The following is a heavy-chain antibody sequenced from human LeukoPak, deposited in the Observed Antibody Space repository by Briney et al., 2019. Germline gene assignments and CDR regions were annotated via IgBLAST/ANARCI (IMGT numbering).Heavy chain of an antibody. V-gene: IGHV3-23*01. CDR3: AKNWGPGMAFYES. CDR1: GFSFSSYA. CDR2: ISGGGDYI. D-gene: IGHD7-27*01. J-gene: IGHJ4*02. Sequence: HPGGSLRLSCVASGFSFSSYAMTWVRQAPGQGLEWVSAISGGGDYICYGDSVKGRFTTSRDNSKRTLYLQMSNLRAEDTAVYYCAKNWGPGMAFYESWGQGTQVTVSS.